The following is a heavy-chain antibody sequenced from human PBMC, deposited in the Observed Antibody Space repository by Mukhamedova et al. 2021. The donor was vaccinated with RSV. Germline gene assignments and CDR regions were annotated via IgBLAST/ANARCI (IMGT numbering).Heavy chain of an antibody. D-gene: IGHD2-2*01. Sequence: YADSVRGRFTISRDNAENSLYLQMNSLKIDDTAVYHCARTSGGDYWGQGTLVTVSS. V-gene: IGHV3-11*01. J-gene: IGHJ4*02. CDR3: ARTSGGDY.